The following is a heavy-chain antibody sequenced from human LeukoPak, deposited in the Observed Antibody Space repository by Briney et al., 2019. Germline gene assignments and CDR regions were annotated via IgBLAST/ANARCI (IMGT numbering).Heavy chain of an antibody. CDR2: IYPGDSDT. CDR1: GYSFTTYW. V-gene: IGHV5-51*01. D-gene: IGHD1-26*01. J-gene: IGHJ4*02. CDR3: ARLSIVGATLNFFDY. Sequence: GESLKISCKGSGYSFTTYWIVWVRQMPGKGLEWMGIIYPGDSDTRYSPSFQGQVTISADKSINTAYLQWSSLKASDSAIYYCARLSIVGATLNFFDYWAREPWSPSPQ.